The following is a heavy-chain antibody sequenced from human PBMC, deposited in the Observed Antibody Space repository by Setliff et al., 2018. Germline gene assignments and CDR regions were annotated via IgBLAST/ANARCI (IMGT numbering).Heavy chain of an antibody. Sequence: ASVKVSCKTSGYTFTDYYNHWVRQAPGQGPEWMGWINPNTGAAKYAQQFQGRVTMTRDMSLRTVYLDLSGLTSDDTAVYYCTRDPTGSNFYNFQFYMDVWGKGTTVTVSS. CDR1: GYTFTDYY. J-gene: IGHJ6*03. CDR3: TRDPTGSNFYNFQFYMDV. CDR2: INPNTGAA. D-gene: IGHD1-1*01. V-gene: IGHV1-2*02.